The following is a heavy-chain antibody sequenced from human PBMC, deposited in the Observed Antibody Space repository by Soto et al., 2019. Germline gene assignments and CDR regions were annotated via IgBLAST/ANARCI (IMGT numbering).Heavy chain of an antibody. V-gene: IGHV3-7*04. Sequence: GSLRLSCTASGFTFSNYWLSWVRQAPGKGLEWVANIRKDGSEKYYGGPVVGRFTVSRDNAENSLFLQMNSLRADDTGVYYCAKDRGGTGWPFDHWGQGTLVTVSS. J-gene: IGHJ4*02. CDR3: AKDRGGTGWPFDH. CDR1: GFTFSNYW. D-gene: IGHD6-19*01. CDR2: IRKDGSEK.